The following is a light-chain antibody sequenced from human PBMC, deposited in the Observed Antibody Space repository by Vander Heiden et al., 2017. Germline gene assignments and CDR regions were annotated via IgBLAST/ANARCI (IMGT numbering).Light chain of an antibody. CDR3: QAWDSSIGV. CDR1: KLGDKY. J-gene: IGLJ1*01. V-gene: IGLV3-1*01. Sequence: YELTQPPSVSVSPGQTASITCSGHKLGDKYVWWYQQKAGQSPVLVIYQDWKRPSGIPERFSASNSGNTATLTISGTQAMDEADDYCQAWDSSIGVFGTATKVTVL. CDR2: QDW.